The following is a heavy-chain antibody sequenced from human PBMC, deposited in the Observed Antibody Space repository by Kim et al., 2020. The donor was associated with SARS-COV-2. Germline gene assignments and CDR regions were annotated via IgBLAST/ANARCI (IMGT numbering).Heavy chain of an antibody. Sequence: DSMKGRFTISRDNSTNTLYLQMSSLRAEDTAVYYCVGYYYDSSGYRAPFDYWGQGTLVTVSS. CDR3: VGYYYDSSGYRAPFDY. J-gene: IGHJ4*02. V-gene: IGHV3-64D*09. D-gene: IGHD3-22*01.